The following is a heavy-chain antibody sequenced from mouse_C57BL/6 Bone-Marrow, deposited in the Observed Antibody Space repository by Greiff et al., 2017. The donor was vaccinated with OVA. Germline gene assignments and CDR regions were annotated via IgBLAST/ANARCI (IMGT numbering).Heavy chain of an antibody. CDR1: GYTFTSYW. V-gene: IGHV1-69*01. CDR2: IDPSDSYT. CDR3: ARYAGGYYGSSLYYFDY. D-gene: IGHD1-1*01. Sequence: VQLQQPGAELVMPGASVKLSCKASGYTFTSYWMPWVKQRPGQGLEWIGEIDPSDSYTNYNQKFKGKSTLTVDKSSSTAYMQLSSLTSEDSAVYYCARYAGGYYGSSLYYFDYWGQGTTLTVSS. J-gene: IGHJ2*01.